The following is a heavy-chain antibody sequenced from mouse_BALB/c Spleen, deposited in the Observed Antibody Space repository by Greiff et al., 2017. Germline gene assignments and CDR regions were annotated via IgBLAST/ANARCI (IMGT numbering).Heavy chain of an antibody. CDR3: ASIYGSSPWFAY. CDR2: IYPGDGDT. Sequence: QVQLQQSGPELVKPGASVKISCKASGYAFSSSWMNWVKQRPGQGLEWIGRIYPGDGDTNYNGKFKGKATLTADKSSSTAYMQLSSLTSEDSAVYYCASIYGSSPWFAYWGQGTLVTVSA. V-gene: IGHV1-82*01. CDR1: GYAFSSSW. D-gene: IGHD1-1*01. J-gene: IGHJ3*01.